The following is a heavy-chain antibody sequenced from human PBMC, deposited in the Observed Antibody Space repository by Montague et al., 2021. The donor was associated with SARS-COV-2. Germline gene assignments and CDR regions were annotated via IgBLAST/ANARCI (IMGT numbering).Heavy chain of an antibody. CDR3: ARGSVGGYYFDY. D-gene: IGHD1-26*01. Sequence: SRSLSLSASGFIFGSYGMHWVRQAPGKGLEWVAHIWYDGSNENYVDSVKGRFTISRDNFKNTLYLQMNSLRAEDTAIYYCARGSVGGYYFDYWGQGTLVTVSS. V-gene: IGHV3-33*01. CDR2: IWYDGSNE. J-gene: IGHJ4*02. CDR1: GFIFGSYG.